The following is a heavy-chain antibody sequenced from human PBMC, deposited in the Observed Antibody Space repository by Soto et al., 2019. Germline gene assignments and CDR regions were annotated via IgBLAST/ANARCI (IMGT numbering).Heavy chain of an antibody. J-gene: IGHJ4*02. CDR2: IDPSDSQT. V-gene: IGHV5-10-1*01. CDR3: ARQIYDSDTGPTFQYYFDS. Sequence: PVESLKNSCKVSGYSFAGYWITWVLQKPGKGLEWMGRIDPSDSQTYYSPSFRGHVTISATKSITTVFLQWSSLRASDTAMYYCARQIYDSDTGPTFQYYFDSWGQGTPVTVSS. CDR1: GYSFAGYW. D-gene: IGHD3-22*01.